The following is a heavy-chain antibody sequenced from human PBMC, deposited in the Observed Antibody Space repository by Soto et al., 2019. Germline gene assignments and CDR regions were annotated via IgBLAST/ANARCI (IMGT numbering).Heavy chain of an antibody. V-gene: IGHV3-23*01. CDR2: IIDSGGST. J-gene: IGHJ6*02. Sequence: EVQLLESGGGLVQPGGSLRLSCEASGFTFSSCAMGWVRQAPGKGLEWVSDIIDSGGSTYYADSVKGRFTISRDNSKSTLYLQMNSLRDEDTALYYCAKGRSYYYYYGVDVWGQGTTVTVSS. CDR1: GFTFSSCA. CDR3: AKGRSYYYYYGVDV.